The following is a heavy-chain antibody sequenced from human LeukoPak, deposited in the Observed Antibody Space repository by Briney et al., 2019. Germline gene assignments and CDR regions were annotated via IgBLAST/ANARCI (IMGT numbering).Heavy chain of an antibody. Sequence: PSETLSLTCAVSAGSTSSSSYYWRWIRQPPGKVLEWIGSIYYSGRTYYNPSLKSRVTISVDTSKNQCSLKLSSVTAADTAVYYCAANDDLYWFDPWGQGTLVTVSS. D-gene: IGHD3-3*01. CDR3: AANDDLYWFDP. CDR1: AGSTSSSSYY. V-gene: IGHV4-39*01. J-gene: IGHJ5*02. CDR2: IYYSGRT.